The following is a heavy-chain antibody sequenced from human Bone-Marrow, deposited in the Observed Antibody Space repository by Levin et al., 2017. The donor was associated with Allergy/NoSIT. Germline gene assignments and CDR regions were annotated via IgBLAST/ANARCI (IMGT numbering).Heavy chain of an antibody. CDR1: GFTFSSYA. CDR3: ASRLRLGELSSTGFRDY. J-gene: IGHJ4*02. D-gene: IGHD3-16*02. CDR2: ISGSGGST. Sequence: LSLTCAASGFTFSSYAMSWVRQAPGKGLEWVSAISGSGGSTYYADSVKGRFTISRDNSKNTLYLQMNSLRAEDTAVYYCASRLRLGELSSTGFRDYWGQGTLVTVSS. V-gene: IGHV3-23*01.